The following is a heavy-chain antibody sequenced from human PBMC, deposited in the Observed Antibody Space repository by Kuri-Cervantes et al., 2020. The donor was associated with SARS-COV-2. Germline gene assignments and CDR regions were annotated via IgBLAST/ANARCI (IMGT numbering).Heavy chain of an antibody. CDR3: VRGSDVVLMVYATTTFDY. CDR2: IKQDGSEA. D-gene: IGHD2-8*01. V-gene: IGHV3-7*04. J-gene: IGHJ4*02. Sequence: GESLKISCAVYGGSFSGYYWSWIRQPPGKGLEWVANIKQDGSEAYYVDSVKGRFTISRDNAKNSLYLQMDSLRAEDTAVYYCVRGSDVVLMVYATTTFDYWGQGTLVTVSS. CDR1: GGSFSGYY.